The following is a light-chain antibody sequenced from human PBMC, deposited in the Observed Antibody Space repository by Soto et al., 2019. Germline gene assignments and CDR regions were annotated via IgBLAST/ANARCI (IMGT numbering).Light chain of an antibody. CDR2: TAS. CDR1: QSISRY. Sequence: DIQMTQSPTTLSPSVGDRITITCRASQSISRYLNWYQHKPGKAPKLLIYTASTLQSGVPSRFSGSGSGTDFTLTISSLQPEDFATYFCQQSYSIPLTFGQGTKVDIK. CDR3: QQSYSIPLT. V-gene: IGKV1-39*01. J-gene: IGKJ1*01.